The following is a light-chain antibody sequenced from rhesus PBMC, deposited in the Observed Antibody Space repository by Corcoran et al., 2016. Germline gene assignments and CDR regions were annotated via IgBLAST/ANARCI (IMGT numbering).Light chain of an antibody. V-gene: IGKV1-22*01. J-gene: IGKJ1*01. CDR2: KAS. CDR1: QGINNW. Sequence: DIQMTQSPSSLSASVGDTVTITCRASQGINNWFDWYQQKPGKAPKLLIYKASSLQSGVHSRFSGGGSRPDFTLTISSRQPEYCATYYCLQYSRSPWTFGQGTKVEIK. CDR3: LQYSRSPWT.